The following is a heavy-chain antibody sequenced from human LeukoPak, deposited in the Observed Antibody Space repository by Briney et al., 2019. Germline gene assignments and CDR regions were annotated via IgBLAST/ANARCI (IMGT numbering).Heavy chain of an antibody. CDR2: INPNSGGT. CDR3: AGDYDFWSGNIDY. V-gene: IGHV1-2*02. Sequence: ASVKVSCKASGYTFTGYYMHWVRQAPGQGLEWMGWINPNSGGTNYAQKFQGRVTMTRDTSISTAYMELSRLRSDDTAVYYCAGDYDFWSGNIDYWGQGTLVTVSS. CDR1: GYTFTGYY. D-gene: IGHD3-3*01. J-gene: IGHJ4*02.